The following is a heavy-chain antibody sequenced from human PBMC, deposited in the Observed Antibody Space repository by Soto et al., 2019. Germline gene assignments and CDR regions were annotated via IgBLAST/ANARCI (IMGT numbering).Heavy chain of an antibody. Sequence: PGESLKISCMGSGYNFTTFWIGWVRQVPGKGLEWMGIIYPGDSETKYSPDFEGQVTISADRSTNTAYLQWRSLRASDTAMYYCARFGFPGAIYFDSWGLGTLVTVSS. D-gene: IGHD3-10*01. CDR2: IYPGDSET. J-gene: IGHJ4*02. V-gene: IGHV5-51*01. CDR1: GYNFTTFW. CDR3: ARFGFPGAIYFDS.